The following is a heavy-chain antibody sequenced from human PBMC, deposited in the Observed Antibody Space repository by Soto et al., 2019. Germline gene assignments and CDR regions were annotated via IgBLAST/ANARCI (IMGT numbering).Heavy chain of an antibody. V-gene: IGHV4-59*08. CDR1: GGSISSYY. J-gene: IGHJ4*02. D-gene: IGHD3-16*02. CDR2: IYYSGTT. Sequence: SETLSLTCTVSGGSISSYYWSWIRQPPGKGLEWIGFIYYSGTTNYNPSLRSRVTISLDTSENQFSLKLNSVTAADTAVYYCARGPFNRYYFDYWGQGTLVTVSS. CDR3: ARGPFNRYYFDY.